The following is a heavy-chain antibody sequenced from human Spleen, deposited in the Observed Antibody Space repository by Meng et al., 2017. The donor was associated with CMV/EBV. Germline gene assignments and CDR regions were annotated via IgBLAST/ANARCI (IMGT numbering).Heavy chain of an antibody. CDR1: RFTFGNYA. J-gene: IGHJ4*02. Sequence: SRFTFGNYACHWVRQAPGKGLGWVAVISHDGNKKYYADSVKGRITVSRDNSKNTVYLQMNSLRTEDTAVYYCARDRWEWELPFYLDYWGQGTLVTVSS. V-gene: IGHV3-30*04. D-gene: IGHD1-26*01. CDR2: ISHDGNKK. CDR3: ARDRWEWELPFYLDY.